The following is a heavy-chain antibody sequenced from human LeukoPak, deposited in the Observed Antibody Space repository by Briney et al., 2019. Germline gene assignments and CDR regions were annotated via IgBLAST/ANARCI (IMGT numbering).Heavy chain of an antibody. D-gene: IGHD1-26*01. J-gene: IGHJ4*02. V-gene: IGHV3-23*01. CDR1: GFTFSSYA. CDR3: AKRLSSGSYFAAFDY. CDR2: ISGSGGTT. Sequence: QPGGSLRLSCVASGFTFSSYAMSWVRQAPGKGLEWVSTISGSGGTTYHADSVKGRFTISRDNSKNTLYVQMNSLRAEDTAIYYCAKRLSSGSYFAAFDYWGQGTLVTVSS.